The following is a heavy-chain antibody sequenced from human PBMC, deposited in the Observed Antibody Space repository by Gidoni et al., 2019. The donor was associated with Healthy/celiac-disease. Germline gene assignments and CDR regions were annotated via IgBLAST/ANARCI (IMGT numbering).Heavy chain of an antibody. CDR3: ARVVLEYSSSLPPARLSAEQTEGYYYMDV. Sequence: QVQLVQSGAEVKKPGSSVKVSCKASGGTFSSYTISWVRQAPGQGLEWMGRIIPILGIANYAQKFQGRVTITADKSTSTAYMELSSLRSEDTAVYYCARVVLEYSSSLPPARLSAEQTEGYYYMDVWGKGTTVTVSS. D-gene: IGHD6-6*01. V-gene: IGHV1-69*02. CDR2: IIPILGIA. J-gene: IGHJ6*03. CDR1: GGTFSSYT.